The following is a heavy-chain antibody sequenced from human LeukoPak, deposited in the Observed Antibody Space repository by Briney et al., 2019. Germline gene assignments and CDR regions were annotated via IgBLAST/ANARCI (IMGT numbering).Heavy chain of an antibody. CDR2: ISSSSTYI. CDR1: GFTFSSYG. CDR3: ARDPPGYCSGGSCYGGFDY. J-gene: IGHJ4*02. V-gene: IGHV3-21*01. Sequence: GGSLRLSCAASGFTFSSYGMHWVRQAPGKGLEWVASISSSSTYIYYADSVKGRFTISRDNANNSLYLQMNSLRAEDTAVYYCARDPPGYCSGGSCYGGFDYWGQGTLVTVSS. D-gene: IGHD2-15*01.